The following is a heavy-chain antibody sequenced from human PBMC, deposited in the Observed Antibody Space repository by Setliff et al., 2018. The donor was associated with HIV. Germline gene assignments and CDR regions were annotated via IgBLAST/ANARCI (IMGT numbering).Heavy chain of an antibody. D-gene: IGHD3-22*01. J-gene: IGHJ4*02. CDR3: ARLTTTYCYDSSAYYHPF. Sequence: SETLSLTCAVYGGSFSGYYWSWIRQPPGKGLEWIGEINHSGSTNYNPSLKSRVTISVDTSKNQFSLKLSSVTAADTAVSYCARLTTTYCYDSSAYYHPFWGQGTLVTVSS. CDR2: INHSGST. CDR1: GGSFSGYY. V-gene: IGHV4-34*01.